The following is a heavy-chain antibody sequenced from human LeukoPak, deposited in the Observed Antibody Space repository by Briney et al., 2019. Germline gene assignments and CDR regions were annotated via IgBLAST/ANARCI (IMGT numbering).Heavy chain of an antibody. V-gene: IGHV3-9*01. J-gene: IGHJ6*03. CDR3: VKGHCSSSSCFPNYYYYMDV. D-gene: IGHD2-15*01. CDR2: ISWNSGSI. CDR1: GFTFNEHA. Sequence: GRSLRLSCAGSGFTFNEHAMHWVRQAPGKGLEWVSGISWNSGSIAYADSVKGRFTISRDNAKNLLFLQMSSLRAADTALYYCVKGHCSSSSCFPNYYYYMDVWGTGTTVTVSS.